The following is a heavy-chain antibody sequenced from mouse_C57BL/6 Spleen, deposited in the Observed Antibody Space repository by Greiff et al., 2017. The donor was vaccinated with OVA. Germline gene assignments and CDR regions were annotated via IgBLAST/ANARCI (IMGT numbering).Heavy chain of an antibody. CDR2: IYPGDGDT. D-gene: IGHD1-1*01. Sequence: QVQLKQSGPELVKPGASVKISCKASGYAFSSSWMNWVKQRPGKGLEWIGRIYPGDGDTNYNGKFKGKATLTADKSSSTAYMQLSSLTSADSAVYSCARYYYGSSYAMDYWGQGTSLTVSS. V-gene: IGHV1-82*01. J-gene: IGHJ4*01. CDR1: GYAFSSSW. CDR3: ARYYYGSSYAMDY.